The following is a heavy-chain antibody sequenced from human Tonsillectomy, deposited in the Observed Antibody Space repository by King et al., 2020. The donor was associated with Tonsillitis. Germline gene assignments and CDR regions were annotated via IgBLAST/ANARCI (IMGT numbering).Heavy chain of an antibody. D-gene: IGHD5-18*01. CDR1: GFTFRSYG. CDR2: ISYDGNNK. Sequence: VQLVESGGGVVQPGRSLRLSCAASGFTFRSYGIHWVRQAPGKGLEWVALISYDGNNKYYEDSVKGRCTISRDNSKNTVFLQMNSLRPEDTAVYYCAALVDTALERDAFDIWGQGTMVTVSS. J-gene: IGHJ3*02. V-gene: IGHV3-30*03. CDR3: AALVDTALERDAFDI.